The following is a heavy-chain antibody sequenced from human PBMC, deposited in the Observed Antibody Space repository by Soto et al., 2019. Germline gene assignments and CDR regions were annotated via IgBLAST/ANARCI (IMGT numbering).Heavy chain of an antibody. CDR2: IEGGGTT. CDR1: GYTFSSRA. D-gene: IGHD2-8*02. J-gene: IGHJ4*02. V-gene: IGHV3-23*01. CDR3: APILGFSSGGSWYSHVADY. Sequence: EVHLWESGGDLVQPGGSLRVSCVGSGYTFSSRAMSWVRQAPGKGLEWVSGIEGGGTTAYADSVKGRVTISRDNSQDTLYLQMNSLRAEDTVVYYCAPILGFSSGGSWYSHVADYWGQGTLVTVSS.